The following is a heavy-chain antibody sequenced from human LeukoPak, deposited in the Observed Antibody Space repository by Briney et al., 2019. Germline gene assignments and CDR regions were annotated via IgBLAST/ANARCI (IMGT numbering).Heavy chain of an antibody. Sequence: ASVKVSCKASGYTFTSYGISWVRQAPGQGLEWMGWISAYNGNTNYAQKLQGRVTMTTDTSTSTAYMELRSLRSDDTAVYYCVRDLNSGSYYRNDYWGQGTLVTVSS. CDR1: GYTFTSYG. D-gene: IGHD1-26*01. V-gene: IGHV1-18*01. CDR2: ISAYNGNT. CDR3: VRDLNSGSYYRNDY. J-gene: IGHJ4*02.